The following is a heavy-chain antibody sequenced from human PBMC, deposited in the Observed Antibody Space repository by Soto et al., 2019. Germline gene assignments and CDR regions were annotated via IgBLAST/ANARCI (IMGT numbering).Heavy chain of an antibody. J-gene: IGHJ6*02. V-gene: IGHV5-51*01. D-gene: IGHD3-3*01. Sequence: GESRKISCKGSGYSFTSYWIGWVRQMPGKGLEWMGIIYPGDSDTRYSPSFQGQVTISADKSISTAYLQWSSLKASDTAMYYCARLRYHDFWRSYCKDYYYGRDGCRQGTTVTVCS. CDR3: ARLRYHDFWRSYCKDYYYGRDG. CDR1: GYSFTSYW. CDR2: IYPGDSDT.